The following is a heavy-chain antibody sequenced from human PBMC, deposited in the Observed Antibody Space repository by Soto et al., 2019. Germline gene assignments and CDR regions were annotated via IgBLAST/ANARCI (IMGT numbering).Heavy chain of an antibody. CDR3: AKVTSSNWYEAFGI. Sequence: EVQLVESGGGLVQPGRSLRLSCAASGFTFDDYAMHWVRQAPGKGLEWVSGISWNSGRIDYADSVKGRFTISRDNAKHSLYLQMNSLRAEDTALYYFAKVTSSNWYEAFGIWGQGTMVTVSS. V-gene: IGHV3-9*01. CDR2: ISWNSGRI. CDR1: GFTFDDYA. J-gene: IGHJ3*02. D-gene: IGHD6-13*01.